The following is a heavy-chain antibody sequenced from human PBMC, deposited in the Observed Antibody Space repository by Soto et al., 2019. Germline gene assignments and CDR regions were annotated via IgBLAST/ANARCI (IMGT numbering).Heavy chain of an antibody. CDR3: AREGIYCSGGSCNEYYYYGMDV. D-gene: IGHD2-15*01. V-gene: IGHV5-10-1*01. CDR2: IDPSDSYT. CDR1: GYSFTSYW. Sequence: PGESLKISCKGSGYSFTSYWISWVRQMPGKGLEWMGRIDPSDSYTNYSPSFQGHVTISADKSISTAYLQWSSLKASDTAMYYCAREGIYCSGGSCNEYYYYGMDVWGQGTTVTVSS. J-gene: IGHJ6*02.